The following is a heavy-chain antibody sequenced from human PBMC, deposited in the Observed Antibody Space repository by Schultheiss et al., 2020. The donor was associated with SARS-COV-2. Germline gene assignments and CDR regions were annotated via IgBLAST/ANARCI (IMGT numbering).Heavy chain of an antibody. CDR1: GGSFSGYY. V-gene: IGHV4-34*01. D-gene: IGHD3-22*01. Sequence: SQTLSLTCAVYGGSFSGYYWSWIRQPPGKGLEWIGSIYYSGSTYYNPSLKSRVTISVDTSKNQFSLKLSSVTAADTAVYYCAREIDLVNDYWGQGTLVTVSS. J-gene: IGHJ4*02. CDR3: AREIDLVNDY. CDR2: IYYSGST.